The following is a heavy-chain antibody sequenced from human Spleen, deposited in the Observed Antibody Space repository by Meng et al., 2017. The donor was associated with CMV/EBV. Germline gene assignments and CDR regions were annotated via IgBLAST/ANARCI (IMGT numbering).Heavy chain of an antibody. CDR1: GFTFSSYW. V-gene: IGHV3-74*01. CDR3: ARVPYSGNYYRAFDI. CDR2: INSDGSST. J-gene: IGHJ3*02. D-gene: IGHD1-26*01. Sequence: GGSLRLSCAASGFTFSSYWMHWVRQAPGKGLVWVSRINSDGSSTSYADSVKGRFTISRDNAKNTLYLQMNSLRGEDTAVYYCARVPYSGNYYRAFDIWGQGTMVTVSS.